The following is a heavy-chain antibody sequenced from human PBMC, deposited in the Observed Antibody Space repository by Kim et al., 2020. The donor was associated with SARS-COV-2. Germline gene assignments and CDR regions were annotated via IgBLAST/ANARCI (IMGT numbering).Heavy chain of an antibody. Sequence: GGSLRLSCAASGFTFSSYGMHWVRQAPGKGLEWVAVIWYDGSNKYYADSVKGRFTISRDNSKNTLYLQMNSLRAEDTAVYYCARELAPSCSSTSCYTFRYYYYYMDVWGKGTTVTVSS. CDR3: ARELAPSCSSTSCYTFRYYYYYMDV. CDR1: GFTFSSYG. J-gene: IGHJ6*03. D-gene: IGHD2-2*02. V-gene: IGHV3-33*01. CDR2: IWYDGSNK.